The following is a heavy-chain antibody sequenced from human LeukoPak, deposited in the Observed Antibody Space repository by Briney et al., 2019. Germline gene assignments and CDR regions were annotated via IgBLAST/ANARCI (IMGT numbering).Heavy chain of an antibody. D-gene: IGHD4-17*01. V-gene: IGHV3-30*04. CDR1: GFTFSSYA. CDR3: ARDETTGAYFDY. Sequence: PGRSLRLSCAASGFTFSSYAMHWVRQAPGKGLEWVAVISYDGSNKYYADSVKGRFTISRDNSKNTLYLQMNSLRAEDTAVYYCARDETTGAYFDYWGQGTLVTVSS. J-gene: IGHJ4*02. CDR2: ISYDGSNK.